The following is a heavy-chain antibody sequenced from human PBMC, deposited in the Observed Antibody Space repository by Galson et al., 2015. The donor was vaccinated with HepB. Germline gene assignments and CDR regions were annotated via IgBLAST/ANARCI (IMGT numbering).Heavy chain of an antibody. CDR2: TYYKSKWYN. Sequence: RAISGDSVSDNIVAWNWIRQSPSRGLEWLGRTYYKSKWYNDYAVSVKSRITINPDTSKNQVYLQLNSVTPEDTAVYYCARAGPQGGADFDYWGQGTRVTVSS. D-gene: IGHD1-26*01. J-gene: IGHJ4*02. V-gene: IGHV6-1*01. CDR1: GDSVSDNIVA. CDR3: ARAGPQGGADFDY.